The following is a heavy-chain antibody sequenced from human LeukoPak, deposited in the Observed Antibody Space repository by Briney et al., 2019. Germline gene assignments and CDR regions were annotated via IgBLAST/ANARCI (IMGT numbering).Heavy chain of an antibody. CDR3: ATLTVRGVINI. D-gene: IGHD3-10*01. CDR2: IQSKTDGGTT. CDR1: GFTFSNTW. Sequence: GGSLRLSCAASGFTFSNTWMNWVRQAPGKGLEWVGRIQSKTDGGTTEYAAPVKGRFTISRDDSKTTLYLQMNSLETEDTAVYYCATLTVRGVINIWGQGTLVTVSS. V-gene: IGHV3-15*01. J-gene: IGHJ4*02.